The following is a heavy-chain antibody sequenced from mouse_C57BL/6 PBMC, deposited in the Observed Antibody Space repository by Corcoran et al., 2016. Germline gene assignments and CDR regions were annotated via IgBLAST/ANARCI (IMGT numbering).Heavy chain of an antibody. CDR2: IYWDDDK. V-gene: IGHV8-12*01. CDR1: GFSLSTSGMG. Sequence: QVTLKESGPGILQSSQTLSLTCSFSGFSLSTSGMGVSWIRQPSGKGLEWLAHIYWDDDKRYNPSLKSRLTISKDTSRNQVFLKITSVDTADTATYYCARKVGYYGSSRDYCDYWGQGTTLTVSS. J-gene: IGHJ2*01. D-gene: IGHD1-1*01. CDR3: ARKVGYYGSSRDYCDY.